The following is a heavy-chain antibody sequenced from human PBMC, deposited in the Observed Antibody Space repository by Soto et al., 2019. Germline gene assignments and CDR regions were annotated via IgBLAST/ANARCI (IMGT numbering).Heavy chain of an antibody. Sequence: EVQLLESGGGLVQPGGSLRLSCAVSGFTFSSFAMSWVRQATGKGLEWVSVISSSGGTTYYADSVKGRFTISRDNSKNTLYLQMNSLRAEDTAVYYCARDYSYACDYWGQGTLVTVSS. CDR3: ARDYSYACDY. V-gene: IGHV3-23*01. CDR1: GFTFSSFA. J-gene: IGHJ4*02. CDR2: ISSSGGTT. D-gene: IGHD3-16*01.